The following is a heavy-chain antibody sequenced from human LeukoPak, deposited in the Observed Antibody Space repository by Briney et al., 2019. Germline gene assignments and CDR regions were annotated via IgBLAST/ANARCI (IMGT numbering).Heavy chain of an antibody. CDR1: GGSMSSYY. CDR2: MYTSGST. V-gene: IGHV4-4*07. J-gene: IGHJ4*02. D-gene: IGHD6-13*01. CDR3: ATYDQQLAFDN. Sequence: SETLSLTCTVSGGSMSSYYWSWIRQPAGKGLEWVGRMYTSGSTNYNPSLKSRVTMSIDTSKKHFSLNLDSVTAADTAVYYCATYDQQLAFDNWGQGSLVTVSS.